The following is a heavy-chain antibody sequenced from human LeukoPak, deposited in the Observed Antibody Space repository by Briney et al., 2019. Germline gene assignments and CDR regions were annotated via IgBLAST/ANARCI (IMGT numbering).Heavy chain of an antibody. CDR3: AGDKYGTDY. CDR1: GDSITSYD. D-gene: IGHD3-10*01. V-gene: IGHV4-59*01. J-gene: IGHJ4*02. Sequence: SQTLCPTCTVSGDSITSYDWNWIRQPPGKGLEWIWYIYYSGTTNYNPSLKSRVTISMDTSKNQFSLRLRSVTAADTAVYFCAGDKYGTDYWGQGTLVTVSS. CDR2: IYYSGTT.